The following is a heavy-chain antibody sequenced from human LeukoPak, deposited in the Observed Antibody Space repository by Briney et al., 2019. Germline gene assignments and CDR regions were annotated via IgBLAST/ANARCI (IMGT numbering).Heavy chain of an antibody. D-gene: IGHD6-19*01. CDR1: GGSFSDYY. V-gene: IGHV4-34*01. Sequence: SETLSLTCAVFGGSFSDYYWSWIRQPPGKGLEWSGEINHSGITNYNPSLKSRVTISADASKNQCSLKLSSVTAADTSVYYCASDTVAGTGWGQGTLVTVSS. CDR2: INHSGIT. CDR3: ASDTVAGTG. J-gene: IGHJ4*02.